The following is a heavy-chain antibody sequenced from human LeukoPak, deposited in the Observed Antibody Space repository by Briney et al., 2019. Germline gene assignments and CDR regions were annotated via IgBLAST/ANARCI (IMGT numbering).Heavy chain of an antibody. J-gene: IGHJ3*02. CDR2: ISAKNGNT. Sequence: ASVKVSCKASGHTFMNYGVSWVRQAPGQGLEWMGWISAKNGNTNYAQNLQGRVTMTTHSSTNTDCMELMSLRSNDTAVYGCASRSSGRGGDAFDIWGQGTMVIVSS. D-gene: IGHD6-19*01. CDR3: ASRSSGRGGDAFDI. V-gene: IGHV1-18*01. CDR1: GHTFMNYG.